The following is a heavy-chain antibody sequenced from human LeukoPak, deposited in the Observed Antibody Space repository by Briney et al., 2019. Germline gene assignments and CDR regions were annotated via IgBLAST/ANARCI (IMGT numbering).Heavy chain of an antibody. Sequence: ASVEVSCRVSGYTLTESSMHWVRQAPGKGLEWMGSFDPEDGETVYAQKFQGRVTMTEDTSTDTVYMEMSSLRSEDTAVYFCATPGRMYGSGSHSTYYFDYWGQGTLVTVSS. CDR2: FDPEDGET. CDR3: ATPGRMYGSGSHSTYYFDY. D-gene: IGHD3-10*01. CDR1: GYTLTESS. V-gene: IGHV1-24*01. J-gene: IGHJ4*02.